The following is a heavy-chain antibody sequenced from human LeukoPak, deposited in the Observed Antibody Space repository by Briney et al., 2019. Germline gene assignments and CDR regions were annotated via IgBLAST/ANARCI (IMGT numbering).Heavy chain of an antibody. D-gene: IGHD6-25*01. CDR2: IYYSGST. CDR1: GGSISSYY. V-gene: IGHV4-59*08. J-gene: IGHJ4*02. CDR3: ARHGSVVGSDY. Sequence: SETLSLTCTVSGGSISSYYWSWIRQPPGKGLEWIGYIYYSGSTNYNPSLKSRVTISVDTSKNQFSLKLSSVTAADTAVYYCARHGSVVGSDYWGQGTLVTVSS.